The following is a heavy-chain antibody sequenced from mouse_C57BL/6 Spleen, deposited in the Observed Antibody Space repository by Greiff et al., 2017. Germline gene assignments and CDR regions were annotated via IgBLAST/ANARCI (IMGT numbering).Heavy chain of an antibody. V-gene: IGHV1-50*01. CDR1: GYTFTSYW. D-gene: IGHD3-2*02. Sequence: QVQLQQPGAELVKPGASVKLSCKASGYTFTSYWMPWVKQRPGQGLEWIGEIDPSDSYTNYNQKFKGKATLTVDTSSSTAYMQLSSLTSEDSAVYYCARSAGSAQAWFAYWGQGTLVTVSA. CDR2: IDPSDSYT. CDR3: ARSAGSAQAWFAY. J-gene: IGHJ3*01.